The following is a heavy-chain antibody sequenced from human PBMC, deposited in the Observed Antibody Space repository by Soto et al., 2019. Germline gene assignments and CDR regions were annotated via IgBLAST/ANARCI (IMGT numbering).Heavy chain of an antibody. J-gene: IGHJ6*03. D-gene: IGHD6-19*01. V-gene: IGHV3-30*03. CDR1: GFTFNNYG. CDR2: ISYDGSNK. Sequence: HPGGSLRLSCVASGFTFNNYGMHWVRQAPGKGLEWVALISYDGSNKYYADSAKGRFTISRDNAKNSLYLQMNSLRAEDTAVYYCAYMGAVASYYYYYYYMDVWGKGTTVTVSS. CDR3: AYMGAVASYYYYYYYMDV.